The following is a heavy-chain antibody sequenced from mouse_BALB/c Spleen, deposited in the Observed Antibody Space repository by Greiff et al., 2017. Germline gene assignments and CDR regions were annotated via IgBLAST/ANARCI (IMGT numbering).Heavy chain of an antibody. CDR1: GYTFTSYW. CDR2: IDPSDSYT. CDR3: TRGEYFDV. V-gene: IGHV1S127*01. J-gene: IGHJ1*01. Sequence: QVQLQQPGAELVKPGASVKMSCKASGYTFTSYWMHWVKQRPGQGLEWIGVIDPSDSYTSYNQKFKGKATLTVNTSSSTAYMQLSSLTSEDSAVYYCTRGEYFDVWGAGTTVTVSS.